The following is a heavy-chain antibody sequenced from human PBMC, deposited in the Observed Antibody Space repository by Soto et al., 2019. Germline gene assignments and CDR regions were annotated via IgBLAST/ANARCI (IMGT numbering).Heavy chain of an antibody. D-gene: IGHD3-3*01. CDR1: GFTFSNYG. CDR3: ARVSRSGYYPKY. V-gene: IGHV3-33*01. CDR2: IWYDGSDK. J-gene: IGHJ4*01. Sequence: GGSLRLSCAASGFTFSNYGMHWVRQAPGKGLEWVAVIWYDGSDKYYADSVKGRFTISRDNSKNTLYLQMNSLRAADTAVYYRARVSRSGYYPKYRGPGTLVTVSS.